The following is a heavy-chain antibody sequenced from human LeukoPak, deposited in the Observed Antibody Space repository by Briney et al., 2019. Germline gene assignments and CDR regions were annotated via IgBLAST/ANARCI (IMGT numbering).Heavy chain of an antibody. CDR2: INPNSGGT. V-gene: IGHV1-2*04. J-gene: IGHJ6*02. CDR1: GYTFTGYY. Sequence: ASVKVSCKASGYTFTGYYMHWVRQAPGQGLEWMGWINPNSGGTNYAQKFQGWVTMTRDTSISTAYMELSRLRSDDTAVYYCATAPSLGYGMDVWGRGTTVTVSS. D-gene: IGHD7-27*01. CDR3: ATAPSLGYGMDV.